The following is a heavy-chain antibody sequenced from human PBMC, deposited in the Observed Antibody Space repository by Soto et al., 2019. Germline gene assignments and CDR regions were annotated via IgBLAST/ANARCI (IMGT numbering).Heavy chain of an antibody. V-gene: IGHV4-34*01. D-gene: IGHD4-17*01. CDR3: ARASYGGNSGGFDY. CDR1: GRSFTGYY. CDR2: IYYSGST. J-gene: IGHJ4*02. Sequence: PSETLSLTCGVYGRSFTGYYWGWIRQPPGKGLEWIGSIYYSGSTYYNPPLKSRVTISVDTSKNQFSLKLSSVTAADTAVYYCARASYGGNSGGFDYWGQGTLVTVSS.